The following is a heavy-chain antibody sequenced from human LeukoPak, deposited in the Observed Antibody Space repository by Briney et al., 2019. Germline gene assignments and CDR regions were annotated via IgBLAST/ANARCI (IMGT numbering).Heavy chain of an antibody. CDR3: ARDKGLYDILTGGFDI. J-gene: IGHJ3*02. Sequence: SQTLSLTCTVSGASISSGGYYWSWIRQHPGKGLEWIGYIYYSGSTYYNPSIKSRVSISVDTSKNQFSLTLKSVTAADTAVYYCARDKGLYDILTGGFDIWGQGTMVTVSS. CDR2: IYYSGST. D-gene: IGHD3-9*01. CDR1: GASISSGGYY. V-gene: IGHV4-31*03.